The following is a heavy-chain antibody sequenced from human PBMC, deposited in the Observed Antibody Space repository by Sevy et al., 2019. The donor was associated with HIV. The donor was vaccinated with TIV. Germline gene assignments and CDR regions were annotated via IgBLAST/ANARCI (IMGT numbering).Heavy chain of an antibody. CDR3: ARVRTAVAGTGGIGY. CDR2: INHSGST. Sequence: SDTLSLTCAVYGGSFSGYYWSWIRQPPGKGLEWIGEINHSGSTNYNPSLKSQVTISVDTSKNQFSLKLSSVTAADTAVYYCARVRTAVAGTGGIGYWGQGTLVTVSS. D-gene: IGHD6-19*01. V-gene: IGHV4-34*01. CDR1: GGSFSGYY. J-gene: IGHJ4*02.